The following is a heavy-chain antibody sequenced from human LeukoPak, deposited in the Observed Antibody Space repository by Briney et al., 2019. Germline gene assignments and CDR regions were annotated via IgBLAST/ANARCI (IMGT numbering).Heavy chain of an antibody. V-gene: IGHV3-30*02. CDR3: AKDGGYCSSTGCHYYYYMDV. D-gene: IGHD2-2*03. J-gene: IGHJ6*03. CDR1: GFTFSSYG. CDR2: IRYDGSNK. Sequence: GGSLRLSCAASGFTFSSYGMHWVRQAPGKGLEWVAFIRYDGSNKYYADSVKGRFTISRDNSKNTLYLQMNSLRAEDTAVYYCAKDGGYCSSTGCHYYYYMDVWGKGTTVTVSS.